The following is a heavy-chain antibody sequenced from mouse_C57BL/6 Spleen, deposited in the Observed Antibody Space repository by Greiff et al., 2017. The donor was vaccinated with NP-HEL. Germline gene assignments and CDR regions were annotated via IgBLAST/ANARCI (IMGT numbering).Heavy chain of an antibody. CDR1: GFTFSSYT. Sequence: EVMLVESGGGLVKPGGSLKLSCAASGFTFSSYTMSWVRQTPEQRLEWVATISGGGGNTYYPASVKGRVTISRDNAKNTPYLHMSSLRSEDTALYYCARHEERDYAMDYWGQGTSVTVSS. V-gene: IGHV5-9*01. CDR2: ISGGGGNT. CDR3: ARHEERDYAMDY. J-gene: IGHJ4*01.